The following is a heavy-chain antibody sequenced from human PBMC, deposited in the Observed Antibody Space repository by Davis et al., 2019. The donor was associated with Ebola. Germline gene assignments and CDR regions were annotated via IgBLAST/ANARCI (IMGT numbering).Heavy chain of an antibody. D-gene: IGHD2-8*01. V-gene: IGHV4-34*01. CDR3: ARFSVNAPSLNYYYYMDV. CDR1: GGSFSGYF. Sequence: MPSETLSLTCDVYGGSFSGYFWSWIRQPPGKGLEWIGEINHSGSTNYNPSLKSRVTISVDTSKSQFSLKLSSVTAADTAVYYCARFSVNAPSLNYYYYMDVWGKGTTVTVSS. J-gene: IGHJ6*03. CDR2: INHSGST.